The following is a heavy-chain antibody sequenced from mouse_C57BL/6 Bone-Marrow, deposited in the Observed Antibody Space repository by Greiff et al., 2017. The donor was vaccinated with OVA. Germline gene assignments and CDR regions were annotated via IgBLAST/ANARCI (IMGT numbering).Heavy chain of an antibody. CDR3: IPSYWYFDV. V-gene: IGHV14-4*01. CDR1: GLNIKDDY. Sequence: EVQLQESGAELVRPGASVQLSCTASGLNIKDDYMHWVKQRPEQGLEWIGWIDPENGDTEYASKFQGKATITAYTSSNTAYLQRSSLTSEDTAVYYCIPSYWYFDVWGTGTTVTVSS. CDR2: IDPENGDT. J-gene: IGHJ1*03.